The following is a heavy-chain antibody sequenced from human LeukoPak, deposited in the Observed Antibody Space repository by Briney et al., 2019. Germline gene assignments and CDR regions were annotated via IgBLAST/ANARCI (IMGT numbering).Heavy chain of an antibody. J-gene: IGHJ4*02. CDR2: ITPSDGV. CDR3: ARDRYGDGFAHFDY. CDR1: GYTFTAYA. V-gene: IGHV1-2*02. D-gene: IGHD5-24*01. Sequence: GASVKVSCESSGYTFTAYAVHWVRQAPGQGLEWMGWITPSDGVNYAQKFQGRVTMTRDTSMSTAYMDLNRLTSDDTAVYFCARDRYGDGFAHFDYWGQGTLVTVSS.